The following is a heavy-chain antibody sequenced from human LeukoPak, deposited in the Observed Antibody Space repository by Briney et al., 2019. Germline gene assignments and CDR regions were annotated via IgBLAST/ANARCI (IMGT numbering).Heavy chain of an antibody. Sequence: PGGSLRLSCAASGFTVSNNYMSWVRQAPGKGLVWVSHIDTDGSVTNYADSVKGRFTISRDNAKNTLYLQMNSLRAEDTAVYYCTRGLQGIDYWGQGTLVTVSS. CDR1: GFTVSNNY. D-gene: IGHD4-11*01. V-gene: IGHV3-74*01. J-gene: IGHJ4*02. CDR2: IDTDGSVT. CDR3: TRGLQGIDY.